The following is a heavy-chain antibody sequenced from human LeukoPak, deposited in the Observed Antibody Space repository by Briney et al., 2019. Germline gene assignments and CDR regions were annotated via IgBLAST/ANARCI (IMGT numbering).Heavy chain of an antibody. Sequence: GKSLRLSCAVSGVTFSSYAMHWVRHAPGPGLGWVAVISYDGSNNYYADPVKGRVTISVDNSKNTLYLQMTSLRAEDTAVYYCARDADPVDAFDNWGQGTLVTVSS. V-gene: IGHV3-30*04. CDR2: ISYDGSNN. CDR1: GVTFSSYA. CDR3: ARDADPVDAFDN. J-gene: IGHJ3*02.